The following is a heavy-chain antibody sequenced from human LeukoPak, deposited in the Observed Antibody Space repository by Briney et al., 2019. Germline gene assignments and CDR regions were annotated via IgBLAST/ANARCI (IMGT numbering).Heavy chain of an antibody. CDR2: INHSGST. CDR1: GGSFSGYY. CDR3: ARHTTTLGPRWFDP. J-gene: IGHJ5*02. Sequence: SETLSLTCAVYGGSFSGYYWSWIRQPPGKGLEWIGEINHSGSTNYNPSLKSRVTISVDTSKNQFSLKLSSVTAADTAVYYCARHTTTLGPRWFDPWGQGTLVTVSS. V-gene: IGHV4-34*01. D-gene: IGHD4-17*01.